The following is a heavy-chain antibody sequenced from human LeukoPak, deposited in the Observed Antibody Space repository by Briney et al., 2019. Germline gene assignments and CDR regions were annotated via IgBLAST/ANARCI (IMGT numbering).Heavy chain of an antibody. D-gene: IGHD6-6*01. CDR2: IYYSGST. CDR1: GGSISSYY. CDR3: ARGLGYSSSFLNWFDP. J-gene: IGHJ5*02. V-gene: IGHV4-59*01. Sequence: PSETLSLTCTVSGGSISSYYWSWIRQPPGKGLEWIGYIYYSGSTNYNPSLKSRVTISVDTSKNRFSLKLSSVTAADTAVYYCARGLGYSSSFLNWFDPWGQGTLVTVSS.